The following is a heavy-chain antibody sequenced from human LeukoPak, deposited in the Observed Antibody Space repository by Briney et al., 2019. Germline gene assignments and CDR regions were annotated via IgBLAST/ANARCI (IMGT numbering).Heavy chain of an antibody. J-gene: IGHJ4*02. Sequence: GGSLRLSCAASGFTFSSYSMNWVRQAPGKGLEWVSSISSSSSYIYYADSVKGRFTISRDNAKNSLYLQMNSLRAEDTAVYYCARMDYGFWSGYPFDYWGQGTLVTVSS. D-gene: IGHD3-3*01. V-gene: IGHV3-21*01. CDR3: ARMDYGFWSGYPFDY. CDR1: GFTFSSYS. CDR2: ISSSSSYI.